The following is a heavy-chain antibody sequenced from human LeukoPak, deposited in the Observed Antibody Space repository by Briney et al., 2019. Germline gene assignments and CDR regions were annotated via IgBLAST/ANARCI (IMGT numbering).Heavy chain of an antibody. V-gene: IGHV3-64*01. Sequence: GGSLRLSCAASGFTFSSYAMHWVRQAPGKGLEYVSAISSNGGSTYYANSVKGRFTISRDNSKNTLYLQMNSLRAEDTGVYYCARELPREVTLDYWGQGTLVTVSS. CDR2: ISSNGGST. J-gene: IGHJ4*02. D-gene: IGHD2-21*02. CDR3: ARELPREVTLDY. CDR1: GFTFSSYA.